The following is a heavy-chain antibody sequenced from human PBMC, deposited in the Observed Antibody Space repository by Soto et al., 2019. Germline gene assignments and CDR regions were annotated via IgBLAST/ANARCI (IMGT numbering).Heavy chain of an antibody. CDR3: ARDPYDSSGYYSDY. CDR1: GFTFSDHY. J-gene: IGHJ4*02. Sequence: GGSLRLSCAASGFTFSDHYMSWIRQAPGKGLEWVSYISSSSSYTNYADSVKGRFTISRDNAKNSLYLQMNSLRAEDTAVYYCARDPYDSSGYYSDYWGQGTLVTVSS. CDR2: ISSSSSYT. D-gene: IGHD3-22*01. V-gene: IGHV3-11*06.